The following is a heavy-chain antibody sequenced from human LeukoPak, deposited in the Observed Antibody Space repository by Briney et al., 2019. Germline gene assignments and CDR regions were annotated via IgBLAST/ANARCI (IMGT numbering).Heavy chain of an antibody. CDR3: AKNHRVIAAAGRFDY. D-gene: IGHD6-13*01. V-gene: IGHV3-48*01. CDR2: ISSSSSTI. Sequence: GGSLRLSCAASGFTFSSYSMNWVRQAPGKGLEWVSYISSSSSTIYYADSVKGRFTISRDNSKNTLYLQMNSLRAEDTAVYYCAKNHRVIAAAGRFDYWGQGTLVTVSS. J-gene: IGHJ4*02. CDR1: GFTFSSYS.